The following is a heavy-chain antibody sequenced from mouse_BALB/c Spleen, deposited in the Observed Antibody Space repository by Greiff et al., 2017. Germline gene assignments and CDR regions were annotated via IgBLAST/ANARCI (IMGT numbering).Heavy chain of an antibody. D-gene: IGHD2-3*01. J-gene: IGHJ2*01. CDR1: GFTFSSYA. Sequence: DVHLVESGGGLVKPGGSLKLSCAASGFTFSSYAMSWVRQSPEKRLEWVAEISSGGSYTYYPDTVTGRFTISRDNAKNTLYLEMSSLRSEDTAMYYCARDGYSGYYFDYWGQGTTLTVSS. CDR3: ARDGYSGYYFDY. V-gene: IGHV5-9-4*01. CDR2: ISSGGSYT.